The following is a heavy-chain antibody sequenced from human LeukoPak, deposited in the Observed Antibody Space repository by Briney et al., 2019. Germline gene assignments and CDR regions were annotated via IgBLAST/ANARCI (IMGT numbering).Heavy chain of an antibody. CDR1: GLTFGNYG. CDR3: ARDLAVAGTASVY. D-gene: IGHD6-19*01. V-gene: IGHV3-23*01. Sequence: GGSLRLSCVASGLTFGNYGMNWVRQAPGKGLEWVSSIGGGGYTTYYADSVRGRFTISRDNSKNSMYLQMSSLRAEDTAVYYCARDLAVAGTASVYWGQGTLVTVSS. J-gene: IGHJ4*02. CDR2: IGGGGYTT.